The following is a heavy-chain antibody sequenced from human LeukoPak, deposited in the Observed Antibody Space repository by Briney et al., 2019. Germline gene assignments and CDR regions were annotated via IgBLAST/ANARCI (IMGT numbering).Heavy chain of an antibody. D-gene: IGHD3-9*01. CDR1: GFTFSSYS. J-gene: IGHJ4*02. CDR2: ISSSSSYI. CDR3: ARGYYDISVGPPTIDH. Sequence: PGGSLRLSCAASGFTFSSYSMNWVRQAPGKGLEWVSSISSSSSYIYYADSVKGRFTISRDNAKNSLYLQMNSLRAEDTAVYYCARGYYDISVGPPTIDHWGQGTLVTVSS. V-gene: IGHV3-21*01.